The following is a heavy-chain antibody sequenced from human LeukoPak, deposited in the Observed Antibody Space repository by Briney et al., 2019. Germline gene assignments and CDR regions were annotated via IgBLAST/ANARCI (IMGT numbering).Heavy chain of an antibody. D-gene: IGHD6-19*01. J-gene: IGHJ4*02. CDR2: IYSSGTT. CDR3: ARVWDDSSGRDY. CDR1: GGSISNYY. V-gene: IGHV4-4*07. Sequence: SETLSLTCTVSGGSISNYYWSWIRQPAGKGLEWIGRIYSSGTTNYNPSLKSRVTMSVDTSKNQFSLKLSSVTAADTAVYYCARVWDDSSGRDYWGQGTLVTVSS.